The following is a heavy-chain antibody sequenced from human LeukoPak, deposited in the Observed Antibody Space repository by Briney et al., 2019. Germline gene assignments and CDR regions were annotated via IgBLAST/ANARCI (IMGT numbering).Heavy chain of an antibody. CDR1: GGSFSGYY. CDR3: AANMGMGSR. J-gene: IGHJ4*02. CDR2: INHRGST. V-gene: IGHV4-34*01. Sequence: SETLSLTCAVYGGSFSGYYWSWIRQPPGKGLEWIGEINHRGSTNYNPSLKSRLTISVDTSKNQFSLKLSSVTAADTAVYYCAANMGMGSRWGQGTLVIVSS. D-gene: IGHD7-27*01.